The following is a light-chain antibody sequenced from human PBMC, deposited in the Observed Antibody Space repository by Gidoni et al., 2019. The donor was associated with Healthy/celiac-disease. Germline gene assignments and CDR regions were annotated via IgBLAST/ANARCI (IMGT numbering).Light chain of an antibody. CDR2: DAS. CDR3: QQYDNLPLT. Sequence: DTQMTQSPSSLSASVGDRVTITCQASQDISNYLNWYQQKPGKATKLLIYDASNLETGVHSRFSGSGSGTDFTFTISSLQPEDIATYCCQQYDNLPLTFGGXTKVEIK. CDR1: QDISNY. J-gene: IGKJ4*01. V-gene: IGKV1-33*01.